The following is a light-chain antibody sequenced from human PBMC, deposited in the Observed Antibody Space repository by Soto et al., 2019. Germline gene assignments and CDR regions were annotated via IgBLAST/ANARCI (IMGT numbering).Light chain of an antibody. CDR1: SSDVGGYNY. CDR3: NSYTSSSPLAV. V-gene: IGLV2-14*01. J-gene: IGLJ1*01. CDR2: EVS. Sequence: QSVLTQPASVSGSPGQSITISCTGTSSDVGGYNYVSWFQQHPGKAPKLMIYEVSNRPSGISDRFSGSKSGNTASLTISGLQAEDEAYYYCNSYTSSSPLAVFGNGTKLTVL.